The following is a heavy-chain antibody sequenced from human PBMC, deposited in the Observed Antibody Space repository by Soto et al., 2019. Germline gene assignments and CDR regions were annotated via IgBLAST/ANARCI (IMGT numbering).Heavy chain of an antibody. CDR1: GFTFSKYW. CDR2: IIKDGSEK. J-gene: IGHJ4*02. CDR3: ARDWGGLGF. D-gene: IGHD3-10*01. Sequence: XGSLRLSGAASGFTFSKYWMTWVRQAPGKGVEWVANIIKDGSEKSYVDSVKGRFTISRDNAKNSLYLEMNSLRVEDTAVYYCARDWGGLGFWGQGTLVTVSS. V-gene: IGHV3-7*03.